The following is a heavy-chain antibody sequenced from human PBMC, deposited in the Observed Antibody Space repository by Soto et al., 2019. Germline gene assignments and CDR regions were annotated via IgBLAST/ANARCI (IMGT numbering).Heavy chain of an antibody. J-gene: IGHJ1*01. D-gene: IGHD4-17*01. CDR1: GFTFDDYA. CDR3: AKDFYGDYAYFQH. CDR2: VSWNSGRI. Sequence: EVQLVESGGGLVQPGRSLRLSCAASGFTFDDYAMHWVRQAPGKGLELVSGVSWNSGRIGYADSVKGRFTISRDNAKNSLYLQMNSLRSEYTAFYYSAKDFYGDYAYFQHWGQGTLVTVSS. V-gene: IGHV3-9*01.